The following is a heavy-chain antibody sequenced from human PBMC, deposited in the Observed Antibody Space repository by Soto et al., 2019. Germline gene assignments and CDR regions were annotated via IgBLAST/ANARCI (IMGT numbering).Heavy chain of an antibody. CDR2: INAGNGNT. V-gene: IGHV1-3*01. Sequence: ASVKVSCKASGYTFTSYSMHLVRQAPGQRLEWMGWINAGNGNTKYSQKFQGRVTITRDTSASTAYMELSGLRSEDTAVYYCARDLGGWPDYWGQGTLVTVSS. CDR1: GYTFTSYS. CDR3: ARDLGGWPDY. D-gene: IGHD2-15*01. J-gene: IGHJ4*02.